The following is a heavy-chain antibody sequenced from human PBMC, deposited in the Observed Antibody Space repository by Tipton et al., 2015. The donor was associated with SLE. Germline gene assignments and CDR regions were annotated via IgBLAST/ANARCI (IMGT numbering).Heavy chain of an antibody. CDR3: ARAFAGSFGY. CDR1: DDSLTNANFY. J-gene: IGHJ4*02. Sequence: TLSLTCTVSDDSLTNANFYWGWIRQSPGKGLEWIATIYHNGRTDYNPSLRSRLTISSDTSKNQFSVRLTSVTAADTAVYYCARAFAGSFGYWGQGTLVTVSS. D-gene: IGHD1-26*01. V-gene: IGHV4-39*07. CDR2: IYHNGRT.